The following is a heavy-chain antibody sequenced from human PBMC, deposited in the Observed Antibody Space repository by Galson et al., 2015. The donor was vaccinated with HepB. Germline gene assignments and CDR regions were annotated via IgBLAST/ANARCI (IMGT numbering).Heavy chain of an antibody. CDR3: AKVPWEHLVVVTAI. V-gene: IGHV3-23*01. D-gene: IGHD2-21*02. CDR1: GFTFSSYW. CDR2: ITDSGGNT. Sequence: SLRLSCAASGFTFSSYWMHWVRQAPGKGLEWVSGITDSGGNTYYADSVKGRFTISRDNSKNTLYLQMNSLRAEDTALYYCAKVPWEHLVVVTAIWGQGTLVTVSS. J-gene: IGHJ4*02.